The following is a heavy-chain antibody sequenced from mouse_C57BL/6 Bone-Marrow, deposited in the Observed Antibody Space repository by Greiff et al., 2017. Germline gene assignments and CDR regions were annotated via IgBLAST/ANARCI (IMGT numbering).Heavy chain of an antibody. CDR2: INPYNGGT. V-gene: IGHV1-19*01. J-gene: IGHJ3*01. CDR1: GYAFTDSY. D-gene: IGHD3-2*02. Sequence: EVQLQQSGPVLVKPGASVKISCKASGYAFTDSYMNWVKQSHGKSLEWIGVINPYNGGTSYNQKFKGKATLTVDKSSSTAYMELNSLTSADSAVYYCARGAQATSWFAYWGQGTLVAVSA. CDR3: ARGAQATSWFAY.